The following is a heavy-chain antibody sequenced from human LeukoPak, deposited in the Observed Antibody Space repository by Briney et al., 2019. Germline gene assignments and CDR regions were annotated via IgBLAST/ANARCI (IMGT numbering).Heavy chain of an antibody. J-gene: IGHJ3*02. V-gene: IGHV4-59*08. CDR1: GGSISSYY. D-gene: IGHD6-19*01. CDR3: ARHWLTDAFDI. CDR2: IYYSGST. Sequence: SETLSLTCTVSGGSISSYYWSWIRQPPGKGLEWIGYIYYSGSTNYNPSLKSRVIISVDTSKNQFSLKLSSVTAADTAVYYCARHWLTDAFDIWGQGTMVTVSS.